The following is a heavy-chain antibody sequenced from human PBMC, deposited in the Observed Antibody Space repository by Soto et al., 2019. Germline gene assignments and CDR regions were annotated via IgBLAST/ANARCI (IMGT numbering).Heavy chain of an antibody. CDR2: IYPGDSDT. CDR3: ARHVSGYKVTPGDDI. V-gene: IGHV5-51*01. D-gene: IGHD5-12*01. Sequence: PGESQKISCKGSGDSFTTYWNAWVRQMPGKGLESMGIIYPGDSDTRYSPSFQCQVPISADKSFSTAYLQWRSLKASYTVMYYFARHVSGYKVTPGDDIWGQGTMVTVS. J-gene: IGHJ3*02. CDR1: GDSFTTYW.